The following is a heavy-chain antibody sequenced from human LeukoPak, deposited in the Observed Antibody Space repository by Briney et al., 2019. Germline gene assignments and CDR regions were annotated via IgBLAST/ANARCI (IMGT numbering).Heavy chain of an antibody. CDR2: IYHSGST. V-gene: IGHV4-38-2*01. CDR1: GYSISSGYY. J-gene: IGHJ4*02. CDR3: AGSKSVRPYPIDY. Sequence: SETLSLTCAVSGYSISSGYYWGWIRQPPGKGLEWTGSIYHSGSTYYNPSLKSRVTISVDTSKNQFSLKLSSVTAADTAVYYCAGSKSVRPYPIDYWGQGTLVTVSS. D-gene: IGHD1-1*01.